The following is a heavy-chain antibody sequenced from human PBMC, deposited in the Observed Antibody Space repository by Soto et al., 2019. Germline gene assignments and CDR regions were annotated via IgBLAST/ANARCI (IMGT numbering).Heavy chain of an antibody. D-gene: IGHD2-2*01. CDR2: IVVGSGNT. J-gene: IGHJ6*02. V-gene: IGHV1-58*01. CDR1: GFTFTSSA. Sequence: GASVKVSCKAPGFTFTSSAVQWVRQARGQRLEWIGWIVVGSGNTNYAQKFQERVTITRDMSTSTAYMELSSLRSEDTAVYYCAAERASAGYGMDVWGQGTTVTVSS. CDR3: AAERASAGYGMDV.